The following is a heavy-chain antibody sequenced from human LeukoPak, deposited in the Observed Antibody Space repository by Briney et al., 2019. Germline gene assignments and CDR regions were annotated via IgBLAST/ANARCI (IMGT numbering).Heavy chain of an antibody. CDR1: GFTFSSYG. J-gene: IGHJ4*02. Sequence: GGSLRLSCAASGFTFSSYGMSWVRQAPGKGLEWVSAISGSGGSTYYADSVKGRFTISRDNSKNTLYLQMNSLRAEDTAVYYCARSGVAGTGDYWGQGTLVTVSS. V-gene: IGHV3-23*01. D-gene: IGHD6-19*01. CDR2: ISGSGGST. CDR3: ARSGVAGTGDY.